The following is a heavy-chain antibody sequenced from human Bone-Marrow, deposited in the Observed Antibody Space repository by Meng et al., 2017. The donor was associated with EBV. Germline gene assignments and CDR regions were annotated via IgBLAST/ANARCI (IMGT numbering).Heavy chain of an antibody. D-gene: IGHD3-10*01. CDR1: GYTFTTNP. CDR2: INAANGRT. J-gene: IGHJ4*02. Sequence: QVQLVQSATEVKKPGASMKVSCKASGYTFTTNPIQWVRQAPGQGLEWMGWINAANGRTRYSQKLQGRVTITADESTSTHYMDLSSLRSEDTAMYYCASESGRGYTPDYWGQGTLVTVSS. CDR3: ASESGRGYTPDY. V-gene: IGHV1-3*01.